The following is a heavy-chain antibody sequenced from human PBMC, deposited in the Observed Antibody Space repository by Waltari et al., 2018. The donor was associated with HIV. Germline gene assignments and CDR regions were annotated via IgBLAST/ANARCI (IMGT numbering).Heavy chain of an antibody. D-gene: IGHD3-22*01. CDR2: IHHSVIS. CDR3: ARLHYDSRHSCPGAFDP. Sequence: QPQLQESGPGLVKPSETLSLNCSVSSVSIRGSPYYWAWLRQSPGKGLQGIGNIHHSVISYYNPSLQSRVSMSVDTSNNLFSLKLTSVTATDTAVYYCARLHYDSRHSCPGAFDPWGQGTLLTVSS. CDR1: SVSIRGSPYY. J-gene: IGHJ5*02. V-gene: IGHV4-39*01.